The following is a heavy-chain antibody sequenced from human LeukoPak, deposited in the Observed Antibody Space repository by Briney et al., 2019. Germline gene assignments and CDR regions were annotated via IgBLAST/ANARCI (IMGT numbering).Heavy chain of an antibody. CDR2: ISYDGSNK. D-gene: IGHD4-17*01. CDR1: GFILSSYV. CDR3: ARDLAPANYGDLEPLDS. Sequence: GESLTLSCAASGFILSSYVMHWVRQAPGKGLEWVAVISYDGSNKYYADSVMRRFTISRDNSKNRIYLQMNSLSPEDTAVYYCARDLAPANYGDLEPLDSWGQGTLVTVSS. J-gene: IGHJ4*02. V-gene: IGHV3-30-3*01.